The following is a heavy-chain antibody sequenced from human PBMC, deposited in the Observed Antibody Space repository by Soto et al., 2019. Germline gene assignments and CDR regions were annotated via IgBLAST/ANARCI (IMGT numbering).Heavy chain of an antibody. CDR1: GYSFTSYW. V-gene: IGHV5-10-1*01. CDR3: ARLIDSVNYYFWSGYYTWFDA. J-gene: IGHJ5*02. D-gene: IGHD3-3*01. Sequence: GESLKISCKGSGYSFTSYWISWVRQMPGKGLEWMGRIDPSDSYTNYSPSFQGHVTISADKSISTAYLQWSSLKASDTAMYYCARLIDSVNYYFWSGYYTWFDAWGQGTLVTVSS. CDR2: IDPSDSYT.